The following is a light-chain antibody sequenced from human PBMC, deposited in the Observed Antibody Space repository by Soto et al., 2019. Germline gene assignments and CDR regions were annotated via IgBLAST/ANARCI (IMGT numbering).Light chain of an antibody. V-gene: IGLV1-40*01. Sequence: QAVVTQPPSVSGAPGQRVTISCTGSSSNIGAGYDVHWYQQLPGTAPKLLIYGNNNRPSGVPDRFSGSKSGTSASLAITGLQAEDEADYYCQSYDSSLPWVFGGGTKLTVL. CDR3: QSYDSSLPWV. CDR1: SSNIGAGYD. J-gene: IGLJ3*02. CDR2: GNN.